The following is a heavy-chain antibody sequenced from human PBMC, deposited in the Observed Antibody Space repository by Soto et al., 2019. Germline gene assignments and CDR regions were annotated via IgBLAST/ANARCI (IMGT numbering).Heavy chain of an antibody. CDR1: GYSFSDYY. CDR3: ARRRDLSAFDI. Sequence: ASVKGACKGAGYSFSDYYIHWVRQAPGQGLEWLGWINPNSGSTNSAQRFQGSVAMTRGTSISTAYMELTRLTSDDTAVYYCARRRDLSAFDIWGQGTMVTVSS. J-gene: IGHJ3*02. CDR2: INPNSGST. V-gene: IGHV1-2*02.